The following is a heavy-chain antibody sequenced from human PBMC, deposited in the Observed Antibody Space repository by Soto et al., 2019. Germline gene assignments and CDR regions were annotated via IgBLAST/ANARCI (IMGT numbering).Heavy chain of an antibody. V-gene: IGHV1-69*08. CDR2: IIPILGIA. CDR3: TRDDGYSGYVDY. Sequence: QVQLVQSGAEVKKPGSSVKVSCKASGGTFSSYTISWVRQAPGQGLEWMGRIIPILGIANYAQKFQGRVTITADKSTSSIYLELSSLRSEDTAVYYCTRDDGYSGYVDYWGQGTLVTVSS. J-gene: IGHJ4*02. CDR1: GGTFSSYT. D-gene: IGHD5-12*01.